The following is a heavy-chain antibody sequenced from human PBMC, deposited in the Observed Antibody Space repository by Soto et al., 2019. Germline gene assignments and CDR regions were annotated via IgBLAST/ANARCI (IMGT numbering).Heavy chain of an antibody. CDR3: ARDGGVAATLANYFDY. D-gene: IGHD2-15*01. CDR1: GFTFSSYS. V-gene: IGHV3-21*01. J-gene: IGHJ4*02. Sequence: PGGSLRLSCAASGFTFSSYSMNWVRQAPGKGLEWVSSMSRSSRYIYYADSVKGRFTISRDNAKNSVYLQMKSLRAEDTAVYYCARDGGVAATLANYFDYWGQGTLVTVSS. CDR2: MSRSSRYI.